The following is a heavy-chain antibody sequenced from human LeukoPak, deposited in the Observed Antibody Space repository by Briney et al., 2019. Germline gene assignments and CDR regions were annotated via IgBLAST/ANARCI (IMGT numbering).Heavy chain of an antibody. D-gene: IGHD1-7*01. Sequence: PSETLSLTCTVSGGSISSSSYYWGWIRQPPGKGLEWIGSIYYSGSTYYNPSLKSRVTISVDTSKNQFSLKLSSVTAADTAVYYCARDYRGYNWNYGHGEGGFDYWGQGTLVTVSS. CDR3: ARDYRGYNWNYGHGEGGFDY. CDR1: GGSISSSSYY. CDR2: IYYSGST. J-gene: IGHJ4*02. V-gene: IGHV4-39*07.